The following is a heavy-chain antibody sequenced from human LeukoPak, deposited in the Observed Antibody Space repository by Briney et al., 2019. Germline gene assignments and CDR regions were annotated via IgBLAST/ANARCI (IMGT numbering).Heavy chain of an antibody. D-gene: IGHD1-26*01. CDR1: GGSISSGGYS. CDR3: ARDTQELQRYDAFDI. V-gene: IGHV4-30-2*01. CDR2: IYHSGST. Sequence: SETLSLTCAVSGGSISSGGYSWSWIRQPPGKGLEWIGYIYHSGSTNYNPSLKSRVTISVDKSKNQFSLKLSSVTAADTAVYYCARDTQELQRYDAFDIWGQGTMVTVSS. J-gene: IGHJ3*02.